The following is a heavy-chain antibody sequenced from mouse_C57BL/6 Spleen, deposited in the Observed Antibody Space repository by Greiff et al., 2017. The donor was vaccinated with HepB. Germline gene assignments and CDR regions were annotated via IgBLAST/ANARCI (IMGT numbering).Heavy chain of an antibody. CDR2: IYPRSGNT. V-gene: IGHV1-81*01. J-gene: IGHJ2*01. CDR3: ARRGIYYGSSSHFDY. Sequence: VNVVESGAELARPGASVKLSCKASGYTFTSYGISWVKQRTGQGLEWIGEIYPRSGNTYYNEKFKGKATLTADKSSSTAYMELRSLTSEDSAVYFCARRGIYYGSSSHFDYWGQGTTLTVSS. CDR1: GYTFTSYG. D-gene: IGHD1-1*01.